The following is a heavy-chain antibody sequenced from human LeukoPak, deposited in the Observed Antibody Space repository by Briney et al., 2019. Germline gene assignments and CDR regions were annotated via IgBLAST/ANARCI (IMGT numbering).Heavy chain of an antibody. V-gene: IGHV1-18*01. CDR1: GYTFTSYG. J-gene: IGHJ5*02. Sequence: ASVKVSCKASGYTFTSYGISWVRQAPGQGLEWMGWISAYNGNTNYAQKLQGRVTMTTDTSTSTAYMELRSLRSDDTAVYYCARDLTLDGYKSRNWFDPWGQGTLVTVSS. CDR3: ARDLTLDGYKSRNWFDP. D-gene: IGHD5-24*01. CDR2: ISAYNGNT.